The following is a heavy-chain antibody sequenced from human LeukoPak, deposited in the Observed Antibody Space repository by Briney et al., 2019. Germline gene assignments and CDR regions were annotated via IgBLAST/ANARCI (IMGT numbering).Heavy chain of an antibody. Sequence: GGSLRLSCAASGFTVSDTYMSWVRQSPGKGLEWVSVVYRDGKMFYIDSVKGRFVISRDTSKNTVYLQMNNLRAEDTAVYYCASRHCSGGDCYFAGADPFDHWGQGTLVTVSS. V-gene: IGHV3-53*01. CDR1: GFTVSDTY. J-gene: IGHJ4*02. CDR2: VYRDGKM. CDR3: ASRHCSGGDCYFAGADPFDH. D-gene: IGHD2-21*01.